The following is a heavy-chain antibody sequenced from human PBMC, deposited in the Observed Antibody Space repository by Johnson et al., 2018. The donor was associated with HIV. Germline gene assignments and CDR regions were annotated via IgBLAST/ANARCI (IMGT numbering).Heavy chain of an antibody. CDR2: INWNGGST. V-gene: IGHV3-20*04. J-gene: IGHJ3*02. CDR3: ARDRGWGDAVDI. D-gene: IGHD3-10*01. Sequence: VQLVESGGGVVRPVGSLRLSCVSSGFTFDDYGMSWVRQAPGKGLEWVSGINWNGGSTGYADSVKGRFTISRDNAKNSLYLQMNSLRAEDTALYYCARDRGWGDAVDIWGQGTMVTVSS. CDR1: GFTFDDYG.